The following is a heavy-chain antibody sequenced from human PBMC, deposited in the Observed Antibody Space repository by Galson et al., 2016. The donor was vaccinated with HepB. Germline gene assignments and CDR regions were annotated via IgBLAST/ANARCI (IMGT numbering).Heavy chain of an antibody. Sequence: SETLSLTCAVSGGSISSSTWWSWVRQPPGKGLEWIGEVYHSGSTNYNPSLKSRVAISIDKSKNQFSLKLTSVTAADTAVYYCASNAGRCGRTTCTAGNYNYDGMDIGGQGAPVTVSS. V-gene: IGHV4-4*02. CDR2: VYHSGST. J-gene: IGHJ6*02. CDR3: ASNAGRCGRTTCTAGNYNYDGMDI. D-gene: IGHD2-2*01. CDR1: GGSISSSTW.